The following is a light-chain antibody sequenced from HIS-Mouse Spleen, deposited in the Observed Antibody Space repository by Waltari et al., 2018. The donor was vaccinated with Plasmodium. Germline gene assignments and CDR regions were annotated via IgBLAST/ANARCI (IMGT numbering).Light chain of an antibody. CDR1: QGTSSY. CDR3: QQYYSYPYT. V-gene: IGKV1-8*01. Sequence: AIRMAQSPHSLSASTGDRVTLTCRASQGTSSYLAGYQQKPGKAPKLLIYAASSLQSGVPSRFSGSGSGTDFTLTISCLQSEDFATYYCQQYYSYPYTFGQGTKLEIK. J-gene: IGKJ2*01. CDR2: AAS.